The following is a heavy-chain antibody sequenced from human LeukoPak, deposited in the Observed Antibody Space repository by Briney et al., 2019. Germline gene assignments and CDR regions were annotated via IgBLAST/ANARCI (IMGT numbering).Heavy chain of an antibody. CDR2: ISWNSGSI. V-gene: IGHV3-9*01. CDR1: GFTFNDYG. D-gene: IGHD4-23*01. Sequence: GGSLRLSCVASGFTFNDYGMYWVRQAPGKGLEWVSGISWNSGSIDYADSVKGRFTISRDNAKNSLFLQMNSLRPEDTAFYYCAKAEGFFGGYYDHWGQGTLVTVSS. CDR3: AKAEGFFGGYYDH. J-gene: IGHJ4*02.